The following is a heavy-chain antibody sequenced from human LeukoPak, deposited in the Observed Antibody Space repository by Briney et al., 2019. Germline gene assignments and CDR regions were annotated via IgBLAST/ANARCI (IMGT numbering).Heavy chain of an antibody. J-gene: IGHJ4*02. CDR1: GFAFSSYA. CDR2: ISGSGGST. V-gene: IGHV3-23*01. CDR3: AKDFWSGYYPNY. Sequence: HPGGSLRLSCAASGFAFSSYAMSWVRQAPGKGLEWVSAISGSGGSTYYADSVKGRFTISRDNSKNTLYLQMNSLRAEDTAVYYCAKDFWSGYYPNYWGQGTLVTVSS. D-gene: IGHD3-3*01.